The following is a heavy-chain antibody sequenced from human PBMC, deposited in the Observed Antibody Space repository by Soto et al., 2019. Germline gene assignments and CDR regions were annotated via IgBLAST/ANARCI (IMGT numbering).Heavy chain of an antibody. CDR1: ADTFNSYS. CDR3: ARSLEGTTVTTWFDP. CDR2: ITPVFGTA. V-gene: IGHV1-69*01. J-gene: IGHJ5*02. Sequence: QVQLVQSGAEVKKPGSSVKVSCKASADTFNSYSLSWLRQAPGQRLEWMGGITPVFGTADYAQSFEDRLTITADDSTSKVYMELSSLRSDDTAVYYCARSLEGTTVTTWFDPWGQGALVTVSS. D-gene: IGHD4-17*01.